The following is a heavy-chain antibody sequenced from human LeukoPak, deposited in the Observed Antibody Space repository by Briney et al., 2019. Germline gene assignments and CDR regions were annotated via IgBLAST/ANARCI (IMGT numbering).Heavy chain of an antibody. CDR1: GFTFSNYG. CDR3: AKVMGSPGAFDI. J-gene: IGHJ3*02. CDR2: ITGSGGST. Sequence: GGSLRLSCAASGFTFSNYGLSWVRQAPGKGLEWVSGITGSGGSTYYADSVKGRFTISRDNSKNTLYLQMNSLRAEDTAIYYCAKVMGSPGAFDIWGQGTMVTVSS. V-gene: IGHV3-23*01.